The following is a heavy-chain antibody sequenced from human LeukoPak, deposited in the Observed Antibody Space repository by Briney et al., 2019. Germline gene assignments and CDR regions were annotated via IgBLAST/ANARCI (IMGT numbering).Heavy chain of an antibody. J-gene: IGHJ3*02. CDR2: ISSSSSTI. D-gene: IGHD3-3*01. Sequence: PGGSLRLSCAASGFTFSSYSMNWVRQAPGKGLEWVSYISSSSSTIYYADSVKGRFTISRDNAKNSLYLQMNSLRAEDTAVYYCANAPKSVTIFGLVIGAFDIWGQGTMVTVSS. V-gene: IGHV3-48*04. CDR3: ANAPKSVTIFGLVIGAFDI. CDR1: GFTFSSYS.